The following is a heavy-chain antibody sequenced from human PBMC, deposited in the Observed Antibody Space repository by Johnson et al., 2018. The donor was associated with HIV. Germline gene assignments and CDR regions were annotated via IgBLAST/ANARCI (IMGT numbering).Heavy chain of an antibody. J-gene: IGHJ3*02. CDR1: GFTFSSYD. CDR2: IGTAGDT. D-gene: IGHD3-3*01. CDR3: ARGPILEWLSGDGFDI. V-gene: IGHV3-13*01. Sequence: EVQLVESGGGLVQPGGSLRLSCAASGFTFSSYDMHWVRQATGKGLEWVSAIGTAGDTYYPGSGKCRCTISRDNSKNTLYLQMNSLRVEDTAMYYCARGPILEWLSGDGFDIWGQGTMVTVSS.